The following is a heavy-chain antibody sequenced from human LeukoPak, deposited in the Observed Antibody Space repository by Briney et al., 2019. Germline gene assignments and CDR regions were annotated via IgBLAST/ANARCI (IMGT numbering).Heavy chain of an antibody. J-gene: IGHJ4*02. CDR3: ARGGAAAGTGSHDY. CDR2: MNPNSGNT. V-gene: IGHV1-8*02. Sequence: ASVKVSCKASGYTFTSYDINWVRQATGQGLEWMGWMNPNSGNTGYAQKLQGRVTMTTDTSTSTAYMELRSLRSDDTAVYYCARGGAAAGTGSHDYWGQGTLVTVSS. CDR1: GYTFTSYD. D-gene: IGHD6-13*01.